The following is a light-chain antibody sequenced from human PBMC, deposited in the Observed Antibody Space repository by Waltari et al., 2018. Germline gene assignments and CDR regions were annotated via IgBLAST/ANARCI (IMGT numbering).Light chain of an antibody. Sequence: QSVLTQPPSVSGTPGQRVTISCSGSTSNIGAGHDVHWYQHLPGTAPKRLIYGNNNRPSGVPDRFSGSKSGTSASLAITGLQADDEADYYCCSCVGRNIYWVFGGGTKLTVL. CDR1: TSNIGAGHD. V-gene: IGLV1-40*01. CDR3: CSCVGRNIYWV. CDR2: GNN. J-gene: IGLJ3*02.